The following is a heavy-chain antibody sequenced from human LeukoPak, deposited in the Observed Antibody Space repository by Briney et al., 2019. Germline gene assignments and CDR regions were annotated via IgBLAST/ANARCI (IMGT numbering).Heavy chain of an antibody. J-gene: IGHJ4*02. CDR1: GFTFSSYA. V-gene: IGHV3-23*01. CDR2: ISGSGGTT. Sequence: GGSLRLSCTASGFTFSSYAMSWVRQAPGKGLEWVSAISGSGGTTYYADSVKGRFTISRDNSMNTLYLQMNSLRAEDTAVYSCAKDRLGALLYFDSWGQGTLVTVSS. D-gene: IGHD1-26*01. CDR3: AKDRLGALLYFDS.